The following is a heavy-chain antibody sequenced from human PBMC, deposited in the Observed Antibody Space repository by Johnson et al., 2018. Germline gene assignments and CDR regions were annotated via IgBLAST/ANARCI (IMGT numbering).Heavy chain of an antibody. CDR2: ISSSSSYI. CDR3: ARALLDQNYYYYYGMDV. CDR1: GFTFSSYS. V-gene: IGHV3-21*01. Sequence: EVQLVESGGGLVKPGGSLRLSCAASGFTFSSYSMNWVRQAPGKGLEWVSSISSSSSYIYYADSVKGRFTISRDNAKNSLYLKMNSLRAEDTAVYYCARALLDQNYYYYYGMDVWGQGTTVTVSS. J-gene: IGHJ6*02. D-gene: IGHD2-15*01.